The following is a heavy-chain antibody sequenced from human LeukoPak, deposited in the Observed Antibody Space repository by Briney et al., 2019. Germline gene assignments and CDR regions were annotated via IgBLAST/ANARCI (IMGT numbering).Heavy chain of an antibody. CDR1: GGSFSGYY. V-gene: IGHV4-34*01. D-gene: IGHD3-22*01. CDR2: INHSGST. CDR3: ARRYYYDSSGLYYFDY. Sequence: SETLSLTCAVYGGSFSGYYWSWIRQPPGKGLEWIGEINHSGSTNYNPSLKSRVTISVDPSKNQFSLKLSSVTAADTAVYYCARRYYYDSSGLYYFDYWGQGTLVTVSS. J-gene: IGHJ4*02.